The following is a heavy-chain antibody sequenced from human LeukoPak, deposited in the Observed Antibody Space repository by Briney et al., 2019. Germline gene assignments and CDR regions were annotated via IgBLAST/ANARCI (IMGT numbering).Heavy chain of an antibody. CDR1: GYTFPNYG. CDR2: ISPYNGNT. D-gene: IGHD3-9*01. J-gene: IGHJ4*02. V-gene: IGHV1-18*01. Sequence: SSVKVSCQPSGYTFPNYGINWVRQAPGQGLEWMGWISPYNGNTSYAQKLQGRVTMTTDTSTITAYMELRSLRSDDTAVYYCARGLGATYYDILTGYPLIYWGQGTLVTVSS. CDR3: ARGLGATYYDILTGYPLIY.